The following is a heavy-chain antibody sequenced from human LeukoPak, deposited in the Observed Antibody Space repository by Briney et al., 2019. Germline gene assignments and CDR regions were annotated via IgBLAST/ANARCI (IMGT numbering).Heavy chain of an antibody. CDR1: GYTFTSYD. D-gene: IGHD6-13*01. Sequence: GASVKVSCKASGYTFTSYDINWVRQATGQGLEWMGWMNPNSGNTGYAQKFQGRVTTTRNTSISTAYMELSSLRSEDTAVYYCARGRGSSSWFGRPSLRFDYWGQGTLVTVSS. CDR3: ARGRGSSSWFGRPSLRFDY. J-gene: IGHJ4*02. V-gene: IGHV1-8*01. CDR2: MNPNSGNT.